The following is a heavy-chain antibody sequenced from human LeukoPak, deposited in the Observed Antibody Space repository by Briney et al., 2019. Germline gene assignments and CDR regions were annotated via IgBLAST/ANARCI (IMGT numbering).Heavy chain of an antibody. CDR2: IFYSGST. CDR3: ARTKLGMGVDY. Sequence: PSETLSLTCNVSGGPISSGDYYWSWIRQPPGKGLEWSGYIFYSGSTYNNPSPKTRFTISVDTSKHQFSLKLSSVTAADTAVYYCARTKLGMGVDYWGQGTLVTVSS. D-gene: IGHD7-27*01. J-gene: IGHJ4*02. CDR1: GGPISSGDYY. V-gene: IGHV4-30-4*08.